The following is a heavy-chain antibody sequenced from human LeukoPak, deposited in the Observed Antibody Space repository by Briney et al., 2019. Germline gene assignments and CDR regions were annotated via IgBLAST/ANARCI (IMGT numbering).Heavy chain of an antibody. V-gene: IGHV3-21*01. J-gene: IGHJ4*02. CDR3: AREASNLRFLEWLLSPSDY. D-gene: IGHD3-3*01. Sequence: GGSLRLSCAASGFTFSSYGMHWVRQAPGKGLEWVSSISSSSSYIYYADSVKGRFTISRDNAKNSLYLQMNSLRAEDTAVYYCAREASNLRFLEWLLSPSDYWGQGTLVTVSS. CDR1: GFTFSSYG. CDR2: ISSSSSYI.